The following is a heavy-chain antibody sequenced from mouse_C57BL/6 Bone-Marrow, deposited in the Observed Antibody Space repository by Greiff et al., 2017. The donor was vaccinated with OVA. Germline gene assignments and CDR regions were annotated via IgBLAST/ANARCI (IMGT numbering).Heavy chain of an antibody. J-gene: IGHJ3*01. D-gene: IGHD2-12*01. V-gene: IGHV1-64*01. CDR1: GYTFTSYW. CDR3: AREETYDKGTWFAD. CDR2: IHPNSGST. Sequence: QVQLKQPGAELVKPGASVKLSCKASGYTFTSYWMHWVKQRPGQGLEWIGMIHPNSGSTNYNEKFKSKATLTVDKSSSTAYMQLSSLTSEDSAVYYCAREETYDKGTWFADWGQGTLVTVSA.